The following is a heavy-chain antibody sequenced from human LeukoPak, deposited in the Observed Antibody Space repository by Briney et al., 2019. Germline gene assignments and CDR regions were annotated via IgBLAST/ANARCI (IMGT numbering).Heavy chain of an antibody. CDR1: GGSISSRNW. CDR2: SYHSGRT. J-gene: IGHJ4*02. CDR3: ARTSLERRDFDY. D-gene: IGHD1-1*01. V-gene: IGHV4-4*02. Sequence: SETLSLTCAVSGGSISSRNWWHWVRQPPGKGLEWIGESYHSGRTNYNPSLKSRVTISVDKPKNQFSLKLSSVTAADTAVYYCARTSLERRDFDYWGQGTLVTVSS.